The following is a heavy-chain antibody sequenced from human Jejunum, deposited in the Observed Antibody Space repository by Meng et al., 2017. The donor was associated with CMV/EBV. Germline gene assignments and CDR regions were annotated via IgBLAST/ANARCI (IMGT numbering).Heavy chain of an antibody. Sequence: VHLQPGGAELLKPSVTLSLTCGVYGAPFSGYWSWVRQPPGKGLEWIGEITHSGSTNYNVSLKSRVTISIDTSKNQFSLKLSSVTATDTAVYYCAPGFRSWSGSYSSWGQGTLVTVSS. CDR3: APGFRSWSGSYSS. CDR2: ITHSGST. J-gene: IGHJ4*02. CDR1: GAPFSGY. V-gene: IGHV4-34*01. D-gene: IGHD1-26*01.